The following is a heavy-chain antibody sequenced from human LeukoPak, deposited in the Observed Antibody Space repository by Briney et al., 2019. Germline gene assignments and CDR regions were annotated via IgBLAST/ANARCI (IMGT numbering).Heavy chain of an antibody. D-gene: IGHD6-19*01. CDR1: GGSISSYY. CDR3: ARAFSSGWYPYSIGGLWFDY. V-gene: IGHV4-59*01. Sequence: SETLSLTCTVSGGSISSYYWSWIRQPPGKGLEWIGYIYYTGSTNYNPSLKSRLTISVDTSKNQFSLKLSSVTAADTAVYYCARAFSSGWYPYSIGGLWFDYWDQGTLVTVSS. CDR2: IYYTGST. J-gene: IGHJ4*02.